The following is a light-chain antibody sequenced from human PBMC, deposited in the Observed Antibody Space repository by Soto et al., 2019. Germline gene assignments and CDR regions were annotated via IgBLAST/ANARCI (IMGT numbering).Light chain of an antibody. Sequence: EIVMTQSPATLSVSPGETATLSCSASQSVWSAVDWYQHKHGHAPRLLIVGASIRATGVPGRFSGGGSGTEFTLTISSLQSEDFAVYYCQQYKNWPPLTFGGGTTVEIK. CDR2: GAS. J-gene: IGKJ4*01. CDR1: QSVWSA. CDR3: QQYKNWPPLT. V-gene: IGKV3-15*01.